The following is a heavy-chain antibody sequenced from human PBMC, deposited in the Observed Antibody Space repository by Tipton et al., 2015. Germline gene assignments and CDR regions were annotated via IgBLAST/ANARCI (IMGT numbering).Heavy chain of an antibody. CDR1: GGSISSYY. J-gene: IGHJ4*02. CDR2: IYTSDST. V-gene: IGHV4-4*07. Sequence: TLSLTCTVSGGSISSYYWSWIRQPAGRGLEWIGLIYTSDSTKYNPSLKSRVTMSVDTSKNQFSLKLSSVTATDTAVYYCGRHPPLRLEIDYWGQGTLVTVSS. D-gene: IGHD4-17*01. CDR3: GRHPPLRLEIDY.